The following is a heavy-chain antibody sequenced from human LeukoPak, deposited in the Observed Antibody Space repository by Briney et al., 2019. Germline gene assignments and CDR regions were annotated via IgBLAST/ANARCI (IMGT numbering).Heavy chain of an antibody. V-gene: IGHV3-48*03. J-gene: IGHJ4*02. CDR2: ISSSGSTI. CDR3: ARWRGGSGTNHKGYFDY. D-gene: IGHD3-10*01. CDR1: GFTFSSYE. Sequence: PGGSLRLSCAASGFTFSSYEMNWVRQAPGKGLEWVSYISSSGSTIYYADSVKGRFTISRDNAKNSLYLQMNSLRAEDTAVYYCARWRGGSGTNHKGYFDYWGQGTLVTVSS.